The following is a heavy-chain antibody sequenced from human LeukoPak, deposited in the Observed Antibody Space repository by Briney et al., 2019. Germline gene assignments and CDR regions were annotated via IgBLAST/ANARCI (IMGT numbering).Heavy chain of an antibody. J-gene: IGHJ4*02. CDR3: ARSDSGSYSAR. CDR1: GRTFSSYA. V-gene: IGHV1-69*05. D-gene: IGHD1-26*01. Sequence: SVKVSCKASGRTFSSYAISWVRQAPGQGLEWMGRIIPIFGTANYAQKFQGGVTITTDESTSTAYMELSSLRSEDTAVYYCARSDSGSYSARWGQGTLVTVSS. CDR2: IIPIFGTA.